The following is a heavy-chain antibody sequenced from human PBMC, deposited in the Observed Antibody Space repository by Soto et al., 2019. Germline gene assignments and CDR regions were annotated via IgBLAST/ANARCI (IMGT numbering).Heavy chain of an antibody. CDR2: IIPIFGTA. Sequence: SVNVSCKASGGTFSSFAISWVRQAPGQGLEWMGGIIPIFGTANYAQKFQGRVTITADESTSTAYMELSSLRSEDTAVYYCARDQHRGRIWFDSLREGTLVTVSS. J-gene: IGHJ5*01. D-gene: IGHD1-26*01. V-gene: IGHV1-69*13. CDR1: GGTFSSFA. CDR3: ARDQHRGRIWFDS.